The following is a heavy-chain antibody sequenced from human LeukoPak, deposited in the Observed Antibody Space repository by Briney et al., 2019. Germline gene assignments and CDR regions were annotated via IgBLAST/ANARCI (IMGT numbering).Heavy chain of an antibody. CDR2: IYYSGST. J-gene: IGHJ4*02. CDR1: GGSISSYY. Sequence: SETLSLTCTVSGGSISSYYWSWIRQPPGKGLEWIGYIYYSGSTNYNPSLKSRVTISVDTSKNQFSLKLRSVTAADTAVYYCASGGEGWVFDYWGQGTLVTVSS. V-gene: IGHV4-59*08. CDR3: ASGGEGWVFDY. D-gene: IGHD3-16*01.